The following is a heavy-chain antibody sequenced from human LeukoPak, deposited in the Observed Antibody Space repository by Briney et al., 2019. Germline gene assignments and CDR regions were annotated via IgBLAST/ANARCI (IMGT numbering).Heavy chain of an antibody. J-gene: IGHJ4*02. D-gene: IGHD4-17*01. CDR1: GYTFTGYY. CDR2: VNPKSGDT. CDR3: ARDPTVTGY. Sequence: ASVKVSCKASGYTFTGYYLHWVRQAPGQGLEWMGRVNPKSGDTLYAQKFQGRVTMTRDTSISTVYMELSGLRSDDTAEYYCARDPTVTGYWGQGTLVTVSS. V-gene: IGHV1-2*06.